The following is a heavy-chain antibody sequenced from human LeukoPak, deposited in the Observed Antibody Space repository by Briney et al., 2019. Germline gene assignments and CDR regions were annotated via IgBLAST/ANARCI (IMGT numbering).Heavy chain of an antibody. V-gene: IGHV3-74*01. J-gene: IGHJ4*02. D-gene: IGHD2-2*01. CDR2: IKTDESST. CDR3: ARLGFCSSTSCYDGY. CDR1: GFTFSSFW. Sequence: GGSLRLSCAASGFTFSSFWMHWVRQAPGKGLVWVSRIKTDESSTSYADSVKGRFTISRDNAKNTLYLQMNSLRAEDTAVYYCARLGFCSSTSCYDGYWGQGTLVTVFS.